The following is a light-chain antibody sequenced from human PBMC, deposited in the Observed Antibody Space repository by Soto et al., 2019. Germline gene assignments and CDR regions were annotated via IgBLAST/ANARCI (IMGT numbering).Light chain of an antibody. V-gene: IGKV4-1*01. J-gene: IGKJ1*01. CDR3: QQYYSAPPT. CDR2: WAS. Sequence: DIVMTQSPDSLAVSLGERATINCKSSQSVLYSSNNKNYLVWYQQKPGQPPKLLIYWASTRESGVPDRFSGSGSWTDFTLTISSLQAEDVAVYYCQQYYSAPPTFGQGTKVEIK. CDR1: QSVLYSSNNKNY.